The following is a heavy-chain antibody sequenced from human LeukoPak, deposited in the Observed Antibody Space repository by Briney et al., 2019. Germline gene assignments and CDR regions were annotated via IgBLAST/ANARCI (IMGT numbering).Heavy chain of an antibody. J-gene: IGHJ4*02. CDR2: GTGSTT. Sequence: GTGSTTYHADSVKGRFAIFRDNSKNTLYLQMNSLRAEDTAVYYCARVGSGSPGAFDYWGQGTLVTVSS. CDR3: ARVGSGSPGAFDY. D-gene: IGHD1-26*01. V-gene: IGHV3-23*01.